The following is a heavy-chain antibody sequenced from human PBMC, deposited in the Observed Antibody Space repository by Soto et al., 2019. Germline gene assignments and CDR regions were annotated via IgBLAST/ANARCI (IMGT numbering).Heavy chain of an antibody. J-gene: IGHJ3*02. D-gene: IGHD3-10*01. CDR1: GGSISSGGYS. Sequence: PSETLSLTCAVSGGSISSGGYSWSWIRQPPGKGLEWIGYIYHSGSTYYNPSLKSRVTISVDRSKNQFSLKLSSVTAADTAVYYCASFNMVRGVINAFDIWGQGTMVTVS. CDR2: IYHSGST. CDR3: ASFNMVRGVINAFDI. V-gene: IGHV4-30-2*01.